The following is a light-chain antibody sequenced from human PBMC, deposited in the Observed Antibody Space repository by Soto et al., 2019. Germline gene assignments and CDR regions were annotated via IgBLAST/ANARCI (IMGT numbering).Light chain of an antibody. CDR3: SSYTSSSTLYV. CDR2: DVS. CDR1: SSDVGGYNY. J-gene: IGLJ1*01. V-gene: IGLV2-14*01. Sequence: QSALTQPASVSGSPGQSITISCTGTSSDVGGYNYVSWYQQHPGKAPKLMIYDVSNRPSGVSNRFSGSKSANTASLTISGLQAEDEADDYCSSYTSSSTLYVFGTGTKLTVL.